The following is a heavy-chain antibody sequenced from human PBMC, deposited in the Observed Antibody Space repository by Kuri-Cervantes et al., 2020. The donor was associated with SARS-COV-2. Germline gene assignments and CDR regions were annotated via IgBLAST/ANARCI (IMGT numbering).Heavy chain of an antibody. CDR2: IYYSGST. CDR1: GGSISSSSYY. D-gene: IGHD3-16*02. CDR3: ATLLSLDAFDI. J-gene: IGHJ3*02. Sequence: GSLRLSCTVSGGSISSSSYYWGWIRQPPGKGLDWIGSIYYSGSTYYNPSLKSRVTISVDTSKNQFSLKLSSVTAADTAVYYCATLLSLDAFDIWGQGTMVTVSS. V-gene: IGHV4-39*01.